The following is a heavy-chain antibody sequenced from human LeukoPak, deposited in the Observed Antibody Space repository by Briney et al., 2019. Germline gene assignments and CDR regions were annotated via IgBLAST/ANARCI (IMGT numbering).Heavy chain of an antibody. CDR2: IGGSNGIT. CDR1: RFTFNSYA. V-gene: IGHV3-23*01. Sequence: GGSLRLSCAASRFTFNSYAMSWVRQAPGKGLEWVSVIGGSNGITFYVGSVKGRFTISRDNSKNTLYLQMNTLRAEDTAVYYCAKELTGWYFDLWGRGTLVTVSS. D-gene: IGHD3-9*01. J-gene: IGHJ2*01. CDR3: AKELTGWYFDL.